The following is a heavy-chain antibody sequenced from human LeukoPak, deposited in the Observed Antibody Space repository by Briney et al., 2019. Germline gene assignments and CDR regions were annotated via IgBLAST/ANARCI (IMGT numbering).Heavy chain of an antibody. D-gene: IGHD3-22*01. CDR2: ISGSGGST. V-gene: IGHV3-23*01. CDR1: GFTFSSYA. CDR3: ARDRAGYYDSSGYYWDFDY. Sequence: PGGSLRLSCAASGFTFSSYAMSWVRQAPGKGLEWVSAISGSGGSTYYADSVKGRFTISRDNAKNSLYLQMNSLRAEDTAVYYCARDRAGYYDSSGYYWDFDYWGQGTLVTVSS. J-gene: IGHJ4*02.